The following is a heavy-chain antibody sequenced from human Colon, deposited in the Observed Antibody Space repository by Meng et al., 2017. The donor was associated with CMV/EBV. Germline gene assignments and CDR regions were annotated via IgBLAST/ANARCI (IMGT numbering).Heavy chain of an antibody. J-gene: IGHJ4*02. CDR1: GFSVSSSGVG. CDR3: AHNGGLQFAPGVFDY. V-gene: IGHV2-5*01. CDR2: ISWNDDK. Sequence: SGPTLVKPTQTITLTCTFSGFSVSSSGVGVGWIRQPPGKALEWLALISWNDDKRYSPSLKSRLTITKDTSKNQVALTMTNMDPVDTATYYCAHNGGLQFAPGVFDYWGQGTLVTVSS. D-gene: IGHD3-3*01.